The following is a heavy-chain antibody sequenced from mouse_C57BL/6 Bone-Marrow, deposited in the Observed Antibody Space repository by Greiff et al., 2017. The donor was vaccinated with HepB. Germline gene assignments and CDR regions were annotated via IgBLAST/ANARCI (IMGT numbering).Heavy chain of an antibody. J-gene: IGHJ2*01. CDR3: ARCYSNYFDY. Sequence: QVQLQQPGAELVMPGASVKLSCKASGYTFTSYWMHWVKQRPGQGLEWIGEIDPSDSYTNYNQKFKGKSTLTVDKSSSTAYMQLSSLTSEDSAVYYCARCYSNYFDYWGQGTTLTVSS. D-gene: IGHD2-5*01. CDR1: GYTFTSYW. CDR2: IDPSDSYT. V-gene: IGHV1-69*01.